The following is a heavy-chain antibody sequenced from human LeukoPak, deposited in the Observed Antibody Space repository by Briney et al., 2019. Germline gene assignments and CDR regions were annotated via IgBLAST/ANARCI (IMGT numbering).Heavy chain of an antibody. J-gene: IGHJ4*02. CDR3: AKDQGSGWYDTDY. Sequence: ETLSLTCTVCGGSISSYYWSWVRQAPGKGLEWVSVMSGSGGSTYYADSVKGRFTISRDNSKNTLYLQMNSLRAEDTAVYYCAKDQGSGWYDTDYWGQGTLVTVSS. V-gene: IGHV3-23*01. CDR1: GGSISSYY. D-gene: IGHD6-19*01. CDR2: MSGSGGST.